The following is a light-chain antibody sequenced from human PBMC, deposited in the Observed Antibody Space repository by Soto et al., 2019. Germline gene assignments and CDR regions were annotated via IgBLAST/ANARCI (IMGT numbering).Light chain of an antibody. CDR2: GAT. CDR1: QNVATN. J-gene: IGKJ2*01. Sequence: EIVMTQSPASLSVSSGESATLSCRDSQNVATNLAWYQHKPGQPPRLLIYGATTRATGVPARFSGSGSGTYFTLTIRGPQSEDSALYYCQQYNDWPPEDTFGQGTKLEIK. V-gene: IGKV3-15*01. CDR3: QQYNDWPPEDT.